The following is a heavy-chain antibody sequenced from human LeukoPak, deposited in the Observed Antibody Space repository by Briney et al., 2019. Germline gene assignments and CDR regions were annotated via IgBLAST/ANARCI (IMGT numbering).Heavy chain of an antibody. CDR3: ASGYSSSSAYFDY. J-gene: IGHJ4*02. V-gene: IGHV1-69*02. CDR2: IIPILGMA. D-gene: IGHD6-6*01. CDR1: GGTFSSYT. Sequence: GASVKVSRKASGGTFSSYTISWVRQAPGQGLEWMGRIIPILGMANYAQKFQGRVTITADKSTSTVYMELSSLRSEDTAVYYCASGYSSSSAYFDYWGQGTLVTVSS.